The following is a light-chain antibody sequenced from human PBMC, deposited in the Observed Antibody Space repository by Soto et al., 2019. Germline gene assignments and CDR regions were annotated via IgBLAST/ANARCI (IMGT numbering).Light chain of an antibody. Sequence: EIVLTQSPGTLSLSPGERATLSCRASQSVSSSYLAWYQQKPGQAPRLLIYGASSRATGIPDRFSGSGSGTDFTLTISRLEPEDFAVYYCQQYDSSSVTFGQGTKVDIK. V-gene: IGKV3-20*01. CDR3: QQYDSSSVT. CDR2: GAS. CDR1: QSVSSSY. J-gene: IGKJ1*01.